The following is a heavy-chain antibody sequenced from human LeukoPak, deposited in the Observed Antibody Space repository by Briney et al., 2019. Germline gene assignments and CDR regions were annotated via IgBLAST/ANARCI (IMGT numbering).Heavy chain of an antibody. D-gene: IGHD3-3*01. V-gene: IGHV3-21*01. CDR2: ISSSSSYI. J-gene: IGHJ4*02. CDR1: GFTFSSYS. Sequence: GGSLRLSCAASGFTFSSYSMNWVRQAPGKGLEWVSSISSSSSYIYYADSVKGRFTISRDNAKNSLYLQMNSLRAEDTAVYYCARVRPWSGYATFDYWGQGTLVTVPS. CDR3: ARVRPWSGYATFDY.